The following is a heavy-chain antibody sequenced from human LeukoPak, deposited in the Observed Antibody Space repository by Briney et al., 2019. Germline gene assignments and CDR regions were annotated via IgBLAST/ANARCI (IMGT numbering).Heavy chain of an antibody. CDR1: GFTFSTYA. CDR2: ISGSGGST. J-gene: IGHJ4*02. Sequence: GGSLRLSCAAAGFTFSTYAMSWVRQAPEKGLEWVSAISGSGGSTYYADSVKGRFTISRDNSKNTLYLQMNSLRAEDTAVYYCAKDLLGSDYYLLSPFDYWGRGTLVTVSS. D-gene: IGHD3-22*01. CDR3: AKDLLGSDYYLLSPFDY. V-gene: IGHV3-23*01.